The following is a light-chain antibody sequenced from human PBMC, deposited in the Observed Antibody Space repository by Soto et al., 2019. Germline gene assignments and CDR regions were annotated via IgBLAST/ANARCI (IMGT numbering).Light chain of an antibody. CDR2: GAS. CDR3: QQYGSLPWT. Sequence: ENVLTQAPGTPALSPGERATLSFRASQSVSSSYLAWYQQKPGQAPRLLIYGASSRATGIPDRFSGSGSGTDFTLTISRLEPEDFAVYYCQQYGSLPWTFGQGTTGDIK. V-gene: IGKV3-20*01. CDR1: QSVSSSY. J-gene: IGKJ1*01.